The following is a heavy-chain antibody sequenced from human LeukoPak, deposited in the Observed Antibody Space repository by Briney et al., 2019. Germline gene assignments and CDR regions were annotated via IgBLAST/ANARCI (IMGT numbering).Heavy chain of an antibody. CDR3: ARDRYIVSHQPYY. CDR2: IYYNGSA. Sequence: PSGTLSLTCAVSGGSISRPKWGCCVRQPPGKGLEWIWEIYYNGSANYNPSLKSRVTISVDKSKNQFSLNLNSVAAADTAVYYCARDRYIVSHQPYYWGQGTLVTVSS. D-gene: IGHD2-15*01. V-gene: IGHV4-4*02. J-gene: IGHJ4*02. CDR1: GGSISRPKW.